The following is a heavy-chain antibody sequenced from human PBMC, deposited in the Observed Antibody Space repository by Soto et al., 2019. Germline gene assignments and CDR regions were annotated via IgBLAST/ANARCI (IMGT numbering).Heavy chain of an antibody. CDR3: ATVPDRLISPKFDP. J-gene: IGHJ5*02. V-gene: IGHV1-24*01. CDR2: FDPEDGET. CDR1: GYTLTELS. Sequence: ASVKVSCKVSGYTLTELSMHWVRQAPGKGLEWMGGFDPEDGETIYAQKFQGRVTMTEDTSTDTAYMELSSLRSEDTAVYYCATVPDRLISPKFDPWGQGTLVTVSS. D-gene: IGHD3-16*01.